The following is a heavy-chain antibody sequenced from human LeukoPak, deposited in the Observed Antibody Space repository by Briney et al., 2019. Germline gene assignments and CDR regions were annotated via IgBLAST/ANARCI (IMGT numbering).Heavy chain of an antibody. D-gene: IGHD6-19*01. CDR1: GFTFSSYG. CDR3: AKVKAVAGLWSRNYYMDV. J-gene: IGHJ6*03. CDR2: IRYDGSNK. Sequence: PGGSLRLSCAASGFTFSSYGMSWVRQAPGKGLEWVAFIRYDGSNKYYADSVKGRFTISRDNSKNTLYLQMNSLRAEDTAVYYCAKVKAVAGLWSRNYYMDVWGKGTTVTISS. V-gene: IGHV3-30*02.